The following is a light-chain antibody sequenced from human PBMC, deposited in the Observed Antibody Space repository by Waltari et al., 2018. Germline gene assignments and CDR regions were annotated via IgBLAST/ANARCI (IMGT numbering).Light chain of an antibody. CDR3: QQRSNWPLT. CDR1: QSVGSY. CDR2: DAS. J-gene: IGKJ4*01. V-gene: IGKV3-11*01. Sequence: DIVLTQSPATLSLSPGERATLSCRASQSVGSYLGWYQQKPGQAPRLLIYDASNRATGIPARFSGGGSGTDFTLTISSLEPEDFAVYYCQQRSNWPLTFGGGTKVEIK.